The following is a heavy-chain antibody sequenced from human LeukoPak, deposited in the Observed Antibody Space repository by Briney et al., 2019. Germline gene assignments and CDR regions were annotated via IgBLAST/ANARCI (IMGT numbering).Heavy chain of an antibody. J-gene: IGHJ6*02. D-gene: IGHD5/OR15-5a*01. CDR2: IIPIFGTA. V-gene: IGHV1-69*13. CDR1: GGTFSSYA. CDR3: ARGPSGLKNYYYYGMDI. Sequence: ASVKVSFKASGGTFSSYAISWVRQAPGQGLEWMGGIIPIFGTANYAQKFQGRVTITADESTSTAYMELSSLRSEDTAVYYCARGPSGLKNYYYYGMDIWGQGTTVTVSS.